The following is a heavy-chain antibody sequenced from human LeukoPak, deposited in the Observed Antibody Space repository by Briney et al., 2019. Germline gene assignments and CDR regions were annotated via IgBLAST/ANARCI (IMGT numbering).Heavy chain of an antibody. CDR2: LRGNGDT. CDR1: GFTFSSYA. V-gene: IGHV3-23*01. J-gene: IGHJ4*02. Sequence: GGSLTLSCAAPGFTFSSYAISGVREAPPRGLGGVSSLRGNGDTFYADSVKGRFTLSRDESRNTVYLRLNNLRVEDTAVYYCAKASWVSSADAVLWGQGTVVTVSS. CDR3: AKASWVSSADAVL. D-gene: IGHD3-16*01.